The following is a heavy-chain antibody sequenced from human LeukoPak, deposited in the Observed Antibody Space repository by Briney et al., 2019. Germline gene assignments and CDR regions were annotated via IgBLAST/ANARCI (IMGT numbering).Heavy chain of an antibody. CDR1: GYTFTIYD. Sequence: ASVNVSFKASGYTFTIYDINWVRQAPGQGLEWMGWMNPNSDNTGYSQKFQGRVTITRNTSISTAYMELSSLRSEDTAVYYCARGRGSYRNTWFDPWGQGTLVTVSS. J-gene: IGHJ5*02. D-gene: IGHD1-26*01. CDR3: ARGRGSYRNTWFDP. V-gene: IGHV1-8*01. CDR2: MNPNSDNT.